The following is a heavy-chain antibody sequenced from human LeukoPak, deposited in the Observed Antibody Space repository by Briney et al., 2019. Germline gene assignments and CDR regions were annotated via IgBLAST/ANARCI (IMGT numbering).Heavy chain of an antibody. CDR2: IYPGDSDT. CDR3: ARRLLYYYDSSAPYDAFDI. V-gene: IGHV5-51*01. J-gene: IGHJ3*02. CDR1: GYSFTSYW. Sequence: GESLKISCKGSGYSFTSYWIGWVRQMPGKGLEWMGIIYPGDSDTRYSPSFQGQVTISADKSISTAYLQWSSLKASDTAMYYCARRLLYYYDSSAPYDAFDIWGQGTMVTVSS. D-gene: IGHD3-22*01.